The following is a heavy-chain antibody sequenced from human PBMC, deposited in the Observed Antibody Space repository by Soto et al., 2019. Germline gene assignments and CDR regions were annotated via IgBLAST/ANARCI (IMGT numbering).Heavy chain of an antibody. J-gene: IGHJ6*02. V-gene: IGHV3-30*03. D-gene: IGHD2-8*02. CDR2: ISYDGSNK. Sequence: GGSLRLSCAASGFTFSSYGMHWVRQAPGKGLEWVAVISYDGSNKYYADSVKGRFTISRDNSKNTLYLQMSSLRAEDTAIYYCARDSDTGGLTAGMDVWGQGTTVTVSS. CDR3: ARDSDTGGLTAGMDV. CDR1: GFTFSSYG.